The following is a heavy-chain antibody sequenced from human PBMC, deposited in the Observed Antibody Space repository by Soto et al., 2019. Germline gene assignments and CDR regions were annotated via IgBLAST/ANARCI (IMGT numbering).Heavy chain of an antibody. V-gene: IGHV1-69*04. CDR1: GGTFSSYT. CDR3: ARDRGYSNYYYYGMDV. Sequence: SVKVSCKASGGTFSSYTISWVRQAPGQGLEWMGRIIPILGIANYAQKFQGRVTITADKSTSTAYMELSSLRSEDTAVYYCARDRGYSNYYYYGMDVWGQGTTVTVSS. CDR2: IIPILGIA. J-gene: IGHJ6*02. D-gene: IGHD5-18*01.